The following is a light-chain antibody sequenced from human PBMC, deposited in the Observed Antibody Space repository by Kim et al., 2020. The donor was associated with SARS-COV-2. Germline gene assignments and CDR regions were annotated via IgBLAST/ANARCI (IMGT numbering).Light chain of an antibody. CDR3: QQYNNWPFLT. J-gene: IGKJ2*01. Sequence: EIVMTQSPATLSVSPGERATLSCRASQSVSSNLAWYQQKPGQAPRLLIYGASTRATGIPARFSGSGSGTEFTLTISSLQSEDFAVYYCQQYNNWPFLTFGQGTKLEI. CDR2: GAS. CDR1: QSVSSN. V-gene: IGKV3-15*01.